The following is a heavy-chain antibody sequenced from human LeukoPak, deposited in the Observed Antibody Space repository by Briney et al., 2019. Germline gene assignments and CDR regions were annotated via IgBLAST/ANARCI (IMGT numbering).Heavy chain of an antibody. V-gene: IGHV4-34*01. CDR1: GGSFSGYY. J-gene: IGHJ3*02. CDR2: IYHSGST. Sequence: SETLSLTCAVYGGSFSGYYWSWIRQPPGKGLEWIGSIYHSGSTYYNPSLKSRITMSVDTPRNQFSLKLRSVTAADTAVYYCARPTFPFFAYYSDTDGYSRAFDIWGQGTMVIVSS. CDR3: ARPTFPFFAYYSDTDGYSRAFDI. D-gene: IGHD3-22*01.